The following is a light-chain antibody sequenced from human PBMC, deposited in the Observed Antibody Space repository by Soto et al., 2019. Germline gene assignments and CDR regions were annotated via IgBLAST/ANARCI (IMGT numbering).Light chain of an antibody. CDR3: CSFAGSNALRV. CDR1: SSDIGGYNY. J-gene: IGLJ3*02. Sequence: QSALTQPRSVSGSPGQSVTISCTGTSSDIGGYNYVSWYQQHPGEAPKLMIYDVSKRPSGVPDRFSGSKSGNTASLAISGLQAEDEADYYCCSFAGSNALRVFGGGTKVTVL. CDR2: DVS. V-gene: IGLV2-11*01.